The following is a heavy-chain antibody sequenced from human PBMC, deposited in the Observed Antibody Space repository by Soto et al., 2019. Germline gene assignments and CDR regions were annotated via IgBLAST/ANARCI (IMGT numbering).Heavy chain of an antibody. D-gene: IGHD2-2*01. V-gene: IGHV1-2*04. Sequence: ASVKVSCKASGYTFTGYYMHWVRQAPGQGLEWMGWINPNSGGTNYAQKFQGWVTMTRDTSISTAYMELSRLRSDDTAVYYCARGDIVVVPAAMEERAHFDYWGQGTLVTVSS. J-gene: IGHJ4*02. CDR3: ARGDIVVVPAAMEERAHFDY. CDR1: GYTFTGYY. CDR2: INPNSGGT.